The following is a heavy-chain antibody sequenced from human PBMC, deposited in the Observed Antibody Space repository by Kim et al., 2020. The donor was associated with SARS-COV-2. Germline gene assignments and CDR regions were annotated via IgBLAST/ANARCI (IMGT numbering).Heavy chain of an antibody. V-gene: IGHV3-11*05. Sequence: GGSLRLSCAASGFTFSDYYMSWIRQAPGKGLEWVSYISSSSSYTNYADSVKGRFTISRDNAKNSLYLQMNGLRAEDTAVYYCARDLAIIAAAGDNFDYWGQGTLVTVSS. D-gene: IGHD6-13*01. CDR3: ARDLAIIAAAGDNFDY. J-gene: IGHJ4*02. CDR1: GFTFSDYY. CDR2: ISSSSSYT.